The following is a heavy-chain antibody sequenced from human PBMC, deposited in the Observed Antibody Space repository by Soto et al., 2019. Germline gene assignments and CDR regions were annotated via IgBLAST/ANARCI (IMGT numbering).Heavy chain of an antibody. CDR3: ARDYYKYYDSSGYYRSPAY. CDR2: ISYDGSDK. CDR1: GFIFNRFA. V-gene: IGHV3-30-3*01. J-gene: IGHJ4*02. Sequence: GGFLRLSCVASGFIFNRFAMHWVRQAPGKGLEWVAFISYDGSDKDYADSVKGRFTISRDNSRNTLFLQMNSLRAEDTAVYYCARDYYKYYDSSGYYRSPAYWGQGTLVTVSS. D-gene: IGHD3-22*01.